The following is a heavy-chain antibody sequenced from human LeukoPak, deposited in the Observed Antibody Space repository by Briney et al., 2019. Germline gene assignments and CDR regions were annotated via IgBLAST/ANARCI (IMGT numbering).Heavy chain of an antibody. D-gene: IGHD3-9*01. CDR3: AKGPHFDWYTSDYYMDV. CDR2: ISGNSCSI. J-gene: IGHJ6*03. V-gene: IGHV3-9*01. CDR1: GFTFDDYA. Sequence: PGGSLRLSCAASGFTFDDYAMHWVRQAPGKGLEWVSDISGNSCSIGCADSVKGRFTISRDNAKNSLYLQMNSLRAEDTALYYCAKGPHFDWYTSDYYMDVWGKGTTVTVSS.